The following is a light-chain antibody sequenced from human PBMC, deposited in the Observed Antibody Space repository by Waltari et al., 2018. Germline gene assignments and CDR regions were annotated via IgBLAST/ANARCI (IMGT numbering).Light chain of an antibody. CDR2: EAT. J-gene: IGLJ2*01. V-gene: IGLV2-23*01. CDR1: KNDIGTYNF. CDR3: CSYAGGSRVI. Sequence: QSALTQPASLSGSPGQSITISCAGTKNDIGTYNFVSWFQQFPGQAPKLIVSEATKRPSVVSYRFSGSKSGNTASLTISGLQAEDEADYYGCSYAGGSRVIFGGGTKLTVL.